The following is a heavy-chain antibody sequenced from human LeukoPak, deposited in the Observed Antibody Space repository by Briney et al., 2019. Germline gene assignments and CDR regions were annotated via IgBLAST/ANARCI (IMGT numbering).Heavy chain of an antibody. V-gene: IGHV4-59*01. CDR1: GGSISNYY. J-gene: IGHJ5*02. CDR3: ASLNLGSLGQFDP. CDR2: IHSNGGA. D-gene: IGHD3-10*01. Sequence: PSETLSLTCTVSGGSISNYYWSWIRQPPGKGLEWIGFIHSNGGANYNASLNSRATISRDTSRSQVSLKLTSVTAADTAVYYCASLNLGSLGQFDPWGQGTLVTVSS.